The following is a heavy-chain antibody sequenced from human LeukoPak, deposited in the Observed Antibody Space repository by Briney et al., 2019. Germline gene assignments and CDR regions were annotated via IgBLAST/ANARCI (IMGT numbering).Heavy chain of an antibody. D-gene: IGHD1-26*01. CDR3: ARVHYSGTYFSQNYFDY. CDR2: MNPNSGNT. Sequence: ASVKVSCKASGYTFTSYDISWVRQATGQGREWMGRMNPNSGNTDYAQKFQGRVTMTRNTSISTAYMELSSLRSDDTAVYYCARVHYSGTYFSQNYFDYWGQGTLATVSS. V-gene: IGHV1-8*01. J-gene: IGHJ4*02. CDR1: GYTFTSYD.